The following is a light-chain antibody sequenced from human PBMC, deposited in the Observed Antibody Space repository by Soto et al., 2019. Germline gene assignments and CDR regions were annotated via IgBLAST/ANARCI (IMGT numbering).Light chain of an antibody. J-gene: IGLJ1*01. V-gene: IGLV1-51*01. CDR3: GTGTV. CDR2: DNN. CDR1: YSDIGSNY. Sequence: QSVLTQPPSVSAAPGQAVTISCSGSYSDIGSNYVSWYQQLPGTAPKLLIYDNNKRPSGIPDRFSGSKSGTSATLGITGLQTGDEADYYCGTGTVFGTGTKLTVL.